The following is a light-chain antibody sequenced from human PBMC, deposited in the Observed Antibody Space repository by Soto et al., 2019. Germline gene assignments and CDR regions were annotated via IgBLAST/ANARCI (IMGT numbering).Light chain of an antibody. CDR3: QQYNSYSWA. V-gene: IGKV1-5*03. J-gene: IGKJ1*01. CDR2: KAS. Sequence: DIQMTQSPSTLSASVGDRVTITCRASQSISTWLAWYQQRAGKAPKLLTYKASNLESGVPSRFSGSGSGTDFTLTISSLQPDDFATYYCQQYNSYSWAFGQGTKVDIK. CDR1: QSISTW.